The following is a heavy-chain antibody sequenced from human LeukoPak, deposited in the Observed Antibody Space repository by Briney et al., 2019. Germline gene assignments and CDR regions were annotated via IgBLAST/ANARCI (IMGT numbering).Heavy chain of an antibody. V-gene: IGHV4-59*01. CDR1: GGSFSGYY. CDR3: ARDGGIAAAGTFDY. CDR2: IYYSGST. Sequence: SETLSLTCAVYGGSFSGYYWSRIRQPPGKGLEWIGYIYYSGSTNYNPSLKSRVTISVDTSKNQFSLKLSSVTAADTAVYYCARDGGIAAAGTFDYWGQGTLVTVSS. J-gene: IGHJ4*02. D-gene: IGHD6-13*01.